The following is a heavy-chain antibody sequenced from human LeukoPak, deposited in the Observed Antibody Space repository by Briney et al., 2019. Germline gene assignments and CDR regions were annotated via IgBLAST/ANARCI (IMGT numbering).Heavy chain of an antibody. CDR1: GFTFNTYA. V-gene: IGHV3-23*01. D-gene: IGHD2-2*01. CDR2: ISSGGST. CDR3: AGGGYCSSTSCYVHFDY. J-gene: IGHJ4*02. Sequence: GGSLRLSCAASGFTFNTYAMTWVRQVPGKGLEWVSTISSGGSTYYADSVKGRFTISRDNSKGTLYLQMNSLRVEDTAAYYCAGGGYCSSTSCYVHFDYWGQGILVTVSS.